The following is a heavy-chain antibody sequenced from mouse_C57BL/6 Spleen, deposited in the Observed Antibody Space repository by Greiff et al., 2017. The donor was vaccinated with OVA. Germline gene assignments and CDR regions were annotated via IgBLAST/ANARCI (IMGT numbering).Heavy chain of an antibody. CDR2: IDPNSGGT. V-gene: IGHV1-72*01. J-gene: IGHJ4*01. Sequence: VQLQQPGAELVKPGASVKLSCKASGYTFTSYWMHWVKQRPGRGLEWIGRIDPNSGGTKYNEKFKSKATLTVDKPSSTAYMQLSSLTSEDSAVYYCAAYGSSLYYYAMDYWGQGTSVTVSS. D-gene: IGHD1-1*01. CDR1: GYTFTSYW. CDR3: AAYGSSLYYYAMDY.